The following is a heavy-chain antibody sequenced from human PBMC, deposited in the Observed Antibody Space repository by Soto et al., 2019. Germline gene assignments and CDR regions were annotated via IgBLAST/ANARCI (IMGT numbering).Heavy chain of an antibody. V-gene: IGHV3-48*03. D-gene: IGHD6-13*01. Sequence: EVQLVESGGGLVQPGGSLRLSCAASGFIFSSYEMNWVRQAPEKGLEWLSHITSSGYNTYYAESVKGRFTISRDNAKNLLYLEMNSLRAEDTAVYYCARGYSGGWSRGGYFELWGQGALVTVSS. J-gene: IGHJ4*02. CDR3: ARGYSGGWSRGGYFEL. CDR1: GFIFSSYE. CDR2: ITSSGYNT.